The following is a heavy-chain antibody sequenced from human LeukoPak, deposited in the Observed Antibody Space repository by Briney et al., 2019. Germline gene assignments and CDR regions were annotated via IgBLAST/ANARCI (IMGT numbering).Heavy chain of an antibody. Sequence: SETLSLTCTVSGGSISSSSFYWGWIRQPPGKGLEWIGSIYYSDGSTYYNPSLKSRVTISVDTSKNQFSLKLSSVTAADTAVHYCARVTQQWPHYYFDYWGQGTLVTVSS. CDR2: IYYSDGST. V-gene: IGHV4-39*07. CDR3: ARVTQQWPHYYFDY. J-gene: IGHJ4*02. D-gene: IGHD6-19*01. CDR1: GGSISSSSFY.